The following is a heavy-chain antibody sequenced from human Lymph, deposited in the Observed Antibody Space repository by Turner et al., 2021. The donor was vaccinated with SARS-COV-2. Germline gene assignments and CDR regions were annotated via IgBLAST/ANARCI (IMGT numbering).Heavy chain of an antibody. CDR3: ARETVNNWVDP. CDR2: IYYRGST. V-gene: IGHV4-59*01. CDR1: GGFMNSNY. D-gene: IGHD2-21*02. J-gene: IGHJ5*02. Sequence: QGPLPWSGPRLVKPFVTLSLTCTVSGGFMNSNYWSWRRQPPGKRLEWIGYIYYRGSTNYNTSLKSRVTISVDTSKNQFSLKLTSVTAADTAIYYCARETVNNWVDPWGQGILVTVSS.